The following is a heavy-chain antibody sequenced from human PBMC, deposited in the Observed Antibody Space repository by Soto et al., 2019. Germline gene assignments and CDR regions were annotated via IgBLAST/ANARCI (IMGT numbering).Heavy chain of an antibody. J-gene: IGHJ6*02. CDR1: GYSCTSYW. Sequence: ESLKISFKGSGYSCTSYWIGWVRQMPGKGLEWMGIIYPGDSDTRYSPSFQGQVTISADKSISTAYLQWSSLKASDTAMYYCARAMIGYCSSTSCSVAYYYYGMDVWGQGTTVTVSS. V-gene: IGHV5-51*01. D-gene: IGHD2-2*01. CDR3: ARAMIGYCSSTSCSVAYYYYGMDV. CDR2: IYPGDSDT.